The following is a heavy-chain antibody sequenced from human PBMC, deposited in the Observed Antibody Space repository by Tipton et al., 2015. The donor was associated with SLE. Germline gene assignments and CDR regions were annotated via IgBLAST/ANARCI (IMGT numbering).Heavy chain of an antibody. Sequence: TLSLTCTVSGDSISNGDDYWSWIRQPPGKGLEWIGNIYYGGGTYYNPSLKSRVTISVDTSKNQFSLKLSSVTAADTAVYYCARAGGGDSNWFDPWGQGTLVTVSS. V-gene: IGHV4-30-4*08. D-gene: IGHD2-21*01. CDR1: GDSISNGDDY. CDR3: ARAGGGDSNWFDP. CDR2: IYYGGGT. J-gene: IGHJ5*02.